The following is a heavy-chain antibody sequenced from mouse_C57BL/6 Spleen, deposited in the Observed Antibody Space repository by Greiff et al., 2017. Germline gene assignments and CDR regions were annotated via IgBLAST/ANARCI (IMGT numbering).Heavy chain of an antibody. CDR2: INPSNGGT. Sequence: VQLQQPGTELVKPGASVKLSCKASGYTFTSYWMHWVKQRPGQGLEWIGNINPSNGGTNYNEKFTRKATLTVDKSSSTAYMQLRSLTSEDSAVYYGGRECVRGYVSYVDVRGTGTTVTVSS. D-gene: IGHD3-2*02. V-gene: IGHV1-53*01. CDR3: GRECVRGYVSYVDV. J-gene: IGHJ1*03. CDR1: GYTFTSYW.